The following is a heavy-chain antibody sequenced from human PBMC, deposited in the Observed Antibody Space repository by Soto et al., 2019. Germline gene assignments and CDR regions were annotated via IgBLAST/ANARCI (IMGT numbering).Heavy chain of an antibody. CDR3: ARGRKWELLSHYYYGMDV. V-gene: IGHV4-4*03. J-gene: IGHJ6*02. CDR2: IYHSGST. CDR1: GGSISSSNW. Sequence: PPETLSLTCAVSGGSISSSNWWSWVRQPPGKGLEWIGEIYHSGSTNYNPSLKSRVTISVDKSKNQFSLKLSSVTAADTAVYYCARGRKWELLSHYYYGMDVWGQGTTVTVSS. D-gene: IGHD1-26*01.